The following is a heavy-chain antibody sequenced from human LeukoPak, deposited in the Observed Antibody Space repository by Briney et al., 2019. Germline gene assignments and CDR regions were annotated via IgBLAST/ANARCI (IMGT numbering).Heavy chain of an antibody. Sequence: ASVKVSRKASGYTFTSYYMHWVRQAPGQGLEWMGIINPSGGSTSYAQKFQGRVTMTRDMSTSTVYMELSSLRSEDTAVYYCASCSAAGSFYYYYYMDVWGKGTTVTVSS. D-gene: IGHD6-19*01. V-gene: IGHV1-46*01. CDR2: INPSGGST. CDR1: GYTFTSYY. CDR3: ASCSAAGSFYYYYYMDV. J-gene: IGHJ6*03.